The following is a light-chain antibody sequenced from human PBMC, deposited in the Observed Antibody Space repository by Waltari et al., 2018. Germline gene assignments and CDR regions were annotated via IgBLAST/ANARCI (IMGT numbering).Light chain of an antibody. V-gene: IGLV2-11*01. CDR1: SSDVGGYNY. Sequence: QSALTQPRSVSGSPGQPVTISCTGTSSDVGGYNYVSWYQQHPVKAPNLMIYDVSKRPSGVPDRFSGSKSGNTASLTISGLQAEDEADYYCCSYAGGYSWVFGGGTKLTVL. CDR3: CSYAGGYSWV. CDR2: DVS. J-gene: IGLJ3*02.